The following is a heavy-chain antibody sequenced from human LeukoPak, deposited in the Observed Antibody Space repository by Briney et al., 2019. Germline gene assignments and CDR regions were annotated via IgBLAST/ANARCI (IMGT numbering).Heavy chain of an antibody. Sequence: PGGSLRLSCAASGFTFSNYAMSWVRQAPGKGLEWVSAISGSGGSTYYADSVKGRFTISRDNSKNTLYLQMNSLRAEDTAVYYCARSGYYLDDAFDIWGQGTMVTVSS. J-gene: IGHJ3*02. CDR1: GFTFSNYA. CDR3: ARSGYYLDDAFDI. CDR2: ISGSGGST. D-gene: IGHD3-3*01. V-gene: IGHV3-23*01.